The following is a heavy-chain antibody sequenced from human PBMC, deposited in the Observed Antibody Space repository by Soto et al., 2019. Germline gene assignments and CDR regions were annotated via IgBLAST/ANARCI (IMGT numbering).Heavy chain of an antibody. V-gene: IGHV1-58*01. CDR2: IVVGSGNT. CDR3: ATPRPRVDYYYHYGMDV. Sequence: ASVKVSCKASGFTFTSSAVQWVRQARGQRLEWIGWIVVGSGNTNYAQKFQERVTITRDMSTSTAYMELSSLRSEDTAVYYCATPRPRVDYYYHYGMDVWGQGTTVTVSS. CDR1: GFTFTSSA. J-gene: IGHJ6*02.